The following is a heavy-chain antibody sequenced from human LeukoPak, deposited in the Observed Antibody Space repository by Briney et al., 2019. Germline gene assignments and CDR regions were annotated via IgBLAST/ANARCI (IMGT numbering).Heavy chain of an antibody. Sequence: SETLSLTCTVSGGSISSYYWGWIRQPPGKGLEWIGSIYYSGSTYYNPSLKSRVTISVDTSKNQFSLKLSSVTAADTAVYYCARLGSSSGYFDYWGQGTLVTVSS. CDR2: IYYSGST. D-gene: IGHD6-19*01. V-gene: IGHV4-39*07. J-gene: IGHJ4*02. CDR3: ARLGSSSGYFDY. CDR1: GGSISSYY.